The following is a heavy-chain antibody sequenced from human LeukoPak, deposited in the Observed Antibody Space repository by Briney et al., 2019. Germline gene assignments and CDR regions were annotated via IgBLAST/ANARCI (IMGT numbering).Heavy chain of an antibody. D-gene: IGHD1-26*01. CDR1: GGSISSSSYY. CDR3: ARWVRGSYLYYFDY. J-gene: IGHJ4*02. Sequence: PSETLSLTCTVSGGSISSSSYYWGWIRQPPGKGLEWIGEINHSGSTNYNPSLKSRVTISIDTSKNQFSLKLSSVTAADTAVYYCARWVRGSYLYYFDYWGQGTLVTVSS. CDR2: INHSGST. V-gene: IGHV4-39*07.